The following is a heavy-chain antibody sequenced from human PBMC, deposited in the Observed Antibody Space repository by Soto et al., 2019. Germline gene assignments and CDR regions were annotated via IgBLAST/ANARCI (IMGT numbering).Heavy chain of an antibody. CDR1: GFSLSNARMG. D-gene: IGHD3-3*01. J-gene: IGHJ6*03. Sequence: SGPTLVNPTETLTLTCTVSGFSLSNARMGVSWIRQPPGKALEWLAHIFSNDEKSYSTSLKSRLTISKDTSKSQVVLTMTNMDPVDTATYYCARINAGSGNDFWSGYYPTYYYYYMDVWGKGTTVTVSS. V-gene: IGHV2-26*01. CDR2: IFSNDEK. CDR3: ARINAGSGNDFWSGYYPTYYYYYMDV.